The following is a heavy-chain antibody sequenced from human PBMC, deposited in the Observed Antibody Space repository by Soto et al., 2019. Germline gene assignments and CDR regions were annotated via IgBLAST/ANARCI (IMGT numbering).Heavy chain of an antibody. Sequence: VQLVESGGDLVLPGRSLRLTCAASGFSFGENAMHWVRQPPGKGLEWVSGISWNSGSRGYAESVRGRFIISRDNAKNSMYLQMNSLRAEDTAVYYCARRSSGRLTTAWAPLDWWGQGTLVTVSS. J-gene: IGHJ4*02. V-gene: IGHV3-9*01. CDR2: ISWNSGSR. CDR1: GFSFGENA. D-gene: IGHD2-15*01. CDR3: ARRSSGRLTTAWAPLDW.